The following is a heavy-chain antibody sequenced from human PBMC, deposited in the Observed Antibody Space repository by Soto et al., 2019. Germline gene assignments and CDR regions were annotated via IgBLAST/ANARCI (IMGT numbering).Heavy chain of an antibody. CDR3: VREKVTLIVGFYYFDY. J-gene: IGHJ4*02. D-gene: IGHD3-22*01. CDR1: GCTFSSYA. CDR2: ISTNGGST. V-gene: IGHV3-64D*06. Sequence: GGSLRLSCSASGCTFSSYAMHWVRQAPGKGLEYVSSISTNGGSTHYADSVKGRFTISRDNSKNTQYLQMSSLRADDTAVYYCVREKVTLIVGFYYFDYWGRGTRVTVSS.